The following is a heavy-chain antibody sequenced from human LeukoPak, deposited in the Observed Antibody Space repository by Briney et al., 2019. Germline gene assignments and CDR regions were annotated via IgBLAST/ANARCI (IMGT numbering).Heavy chain of an antibody. J-gene: IGHJ1*01. D-gene: IGHD2-2*01. CDR3: ASAVPTAPEYFQH. Sequence: GGSLRLSCVVSGFIDNNNYINWVRQAPGKGLEWVSVFYSDGTTYHADSVKGRFTISRDNSQNTVFLQMNSLRAEDTAVYYCASAVPTAPEYFQHWGQGTLVTVSS. V-gene: IGHV3-53*01. CDR2: FYSDGTT. CDR1: GFIDNNNY.